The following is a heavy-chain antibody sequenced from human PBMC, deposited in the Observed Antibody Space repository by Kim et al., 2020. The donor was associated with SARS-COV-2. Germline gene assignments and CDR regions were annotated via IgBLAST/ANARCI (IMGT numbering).Heavy chain of an antibody. V-gene: IGHV3-7*03. Sequence: VDFVKGRLPIPRDNAKNTLYLQMNSLRAEDTAVYYCARVYDSSGSYYFDYWGQGTLVTVSS. CDR3: ARVYDSSGSYYFDY. D-gene: IGHD3-22*01. J-gene: IGHJ4*02.